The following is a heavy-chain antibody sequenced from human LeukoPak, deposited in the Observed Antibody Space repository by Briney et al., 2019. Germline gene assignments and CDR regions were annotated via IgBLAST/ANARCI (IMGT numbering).Heavy chain of an antibody. CDR3: ARGVYCSGGSCYLPFDY. CDR2: INHSGST. J-gene: IGHJ4*02. Sequence: SETLSLTCAVYGGSFSGYYWSWIRQPPGKGLEWIGEINHSGSTNYNPSLKCRVTISVDTSKHQFSLKLSSVTAADTAVYYCARGVYCSGGSCYLPFDYWGQGTLVTVSS. CDR1: GGSFSGYY. V-gene: IGHV4-34*01. D-gene: IGHD2-15*01.